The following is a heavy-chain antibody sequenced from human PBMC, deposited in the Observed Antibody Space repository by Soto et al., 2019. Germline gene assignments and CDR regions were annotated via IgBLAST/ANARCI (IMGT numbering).Heavy chain of an antibody. CDR1: GGSISSGDYY. V-gene: IGHV4-30-4*01. Sequence: SETLSLTCTVSGGSISSGDYYWSWIRQPPGKGLEWIGYIYYSGGTYYNPSLKSRVTISVDTSKNQFSLKLSSVTAADTAVYYCARANFWFPPLGATISSPYYYGMDVWGQGTTVTVSS. J-gene: IGHJ6*02. CDR2: IYYSGGT. CDR3: ARANFWFPPLGATISSPYYYGMDV. D-gene: IGHD1-26*01.